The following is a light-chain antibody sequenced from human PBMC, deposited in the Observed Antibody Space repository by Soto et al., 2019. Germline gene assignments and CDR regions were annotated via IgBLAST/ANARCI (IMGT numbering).Light chain of an antibody. CDR1: QSVSSSY. CDR2: SAS. V-gene: IGKV3-20*01. Sequence: EIVLTQSPGTLSLSPGERATLSCRASQSVSSSYLAWYQQKPGQXPRLLIYSASIRAAATPARFSGSGAGTNGSITISSLQSEDFEVYYCQQHDQLPPAFGQGTKVDIK. CDR3: QQHDQLPPA. J-gene: IGKJ1*01.